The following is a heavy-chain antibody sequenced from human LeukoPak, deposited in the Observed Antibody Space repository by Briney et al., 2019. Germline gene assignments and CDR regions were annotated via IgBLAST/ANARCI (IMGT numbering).Heavy chain of an antibody. CDR2: ISAYNGKT. CDR1: GYRFSSYG. D-gene: IGHD5-12*01. CDR3: ARDFSGHDAFDY. V-gene: IGHV1-18*01. Sequence: ASVKVSCKASGYRFSSYGFAWVRQAPGQGLEWMGWISAYNGKTKYAQEYRGRDTMTTDTSTSTAYMEVRSLRSDDTAVYYCARDFSGHDAFDYWGQGTLVIVSS. J-gene: IGHJ4*02.